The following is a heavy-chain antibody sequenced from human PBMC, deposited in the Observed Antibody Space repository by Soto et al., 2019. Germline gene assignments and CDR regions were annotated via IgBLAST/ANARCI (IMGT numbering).Heavy chain of an antibody. Sequence: SVKVSCKASGFTFTSSAVQWVRQARGQRLEWIGWIVVGSGNTNYAQKFQERVTITRDMSTGTAYMELSSLRSEDTAVYYCAAPFRDGYNWEFLDSWGQGTLVTVPS. V-gene: IGHV1-58*01. CDR1: GFTFTSSA. J-gene: IGHJ5*01. CDR3: AAPFRDGYNWEFLDS. CDR2: IVVGSGNT. D-gene: IGHD5-12*01.